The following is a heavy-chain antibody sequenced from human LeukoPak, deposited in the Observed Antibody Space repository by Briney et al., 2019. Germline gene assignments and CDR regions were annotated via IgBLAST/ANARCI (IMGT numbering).Heavy chain of an antibody. J-gene: IGHJ4*02. V-gene: IGHV1-2*02. CDR2: INPNSGGT. D-gene: IGHD3-9*01. CDR3: ARSNYDILTGYYTSPLDY. Sequence: ASVKVSCKASGYTFTGYYMHWVRQAPGQGLEWMGWINPNSGGTNYAQKFQGRVTMTRDTSISIAYMELSRLRSDDTAVYYCARSNYDILTGYYTSPLDYWGQGTLVTVSS. CDR1: GYTFTGYY.